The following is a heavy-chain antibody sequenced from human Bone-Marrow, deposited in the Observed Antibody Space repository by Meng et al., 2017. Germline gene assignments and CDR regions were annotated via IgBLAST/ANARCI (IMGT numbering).Heavy chain of an antibody. V-gene: IGHV4-34*01. CDR3: ARVGSRSEDY. Sequence: QVQLQQWGAGLLKPSETLSLTCAVYGGSFSGYYWGWIRQPPGKGLEWIGEINHSGSTNYNPSLKSRVTISVDTSKNQFSLKLSSVTAADTAVYYCARVGSRSEDYWGQGTLVTVSS. D-gene: IGHD2-2*01. CDR2: INHSGST. J-gene: IGHJ4*02. CDR1: GGSFSGYY.